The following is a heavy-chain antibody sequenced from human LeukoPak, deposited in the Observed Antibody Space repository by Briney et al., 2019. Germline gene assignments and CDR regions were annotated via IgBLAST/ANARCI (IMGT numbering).Heavy chain of an antibody. J-gene: IGHJ3*02. CDR1: GYTFTSYG. CDR2: ISAYNGNT. Sequence: GASVEVSCKASGYTFTSYGISWVRQAPGQGLEWMGWISAYNGNTNYAQKLQGRVTMTTDTSTSTAYMELRSLRSDDTAVYYCATYDYGDYDHAFDIWGQGTMVTVSS. D-gene: IGHD4-17*01. V-gene: IGHV1-18*01. CDR3: ATYDYGDYDHAFDI.